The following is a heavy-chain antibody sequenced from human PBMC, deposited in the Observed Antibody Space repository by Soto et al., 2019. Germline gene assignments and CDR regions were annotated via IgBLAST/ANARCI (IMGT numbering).Heavy chain of an antibody. CDR1: GFTFSRFA. J-gene: IGHJ5*02. D-gene: IGHD2-2*01. V-gene: IGHV3-23*01. Sequence: EVQLLESGGDLVHPGGSLRLSCAASGFTFSRFAMSWVRQTPGKGLEWVSAISGSGDATYYADSVKGRFTISRDNSRNTPYLQMNSLRAEDTALYFCARGLVVYCSSDSCYAYWFDPRGQGTLVTVSS. CDR2: ISGSGDAT. CDR3: ARGLVVYCSSDSCYAYWFDP.